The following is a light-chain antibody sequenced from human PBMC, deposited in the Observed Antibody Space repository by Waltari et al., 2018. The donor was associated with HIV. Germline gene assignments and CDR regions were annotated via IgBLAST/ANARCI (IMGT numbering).Light chain of an antibody. CDR1: GSNIGAGYD. CDR2: GST. J-gene: IGLJ3*02. V-gene: IGLV1-40*01. Sequence: QSVLTQPPSVSGAPGQRVTISCTGGGSNIGAGYDVHWYQHLPASAPKLLIFGSTYRPFGVPDRFSGSKSDTSASLAITALQAEDEADYYCQSYDSSLSSVLFGGGTKLTVL. CDR3: QSYDSSLSSVL.